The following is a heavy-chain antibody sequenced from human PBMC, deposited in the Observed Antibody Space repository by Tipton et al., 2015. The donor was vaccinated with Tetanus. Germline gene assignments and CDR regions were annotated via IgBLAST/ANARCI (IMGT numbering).Heavy chain of an antibody. CDR1: VGSISSGDYY. V-gene: IGHV4-30-4*02. D-gene: IGHD2-8*01. J-gene: IGHJ4*02. Sequence: TLSLTCTVSVGSISSGDYYWSWVRQSPGEGLEWIGHIYKSGNTYYKPSLKSRVTISLDTSKNQFSLKLRSVTAADTAVYYCARTQGSALRDYGGQGTLVTVSS. CDR2: IYKSGNT. CDR3: ARTQGSALRDY.